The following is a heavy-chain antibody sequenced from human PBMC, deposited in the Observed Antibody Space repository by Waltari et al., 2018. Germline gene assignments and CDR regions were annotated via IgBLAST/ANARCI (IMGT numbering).Heavy chain of an antibody. CDR3: ARVRVVEARRPDAFDI. CDR1: GFTFSSYG. J-gene: IGHJ3*02. V-gene: IGHV3-30*03. Sequence: QVQLVESGGGVVQPGRSLRLSCAASGFTFSSYGMHCVRQAPGKGLEWVAVISYDGSNKYYADSVKGRFTISRDNSKNTLYLQMNSLRAEDTAVYYCARVRVVEARRPDAFDIWGQGTMVTVSS. D-gene: IGHD2-8*02. CDR2: ISYDGSNK.